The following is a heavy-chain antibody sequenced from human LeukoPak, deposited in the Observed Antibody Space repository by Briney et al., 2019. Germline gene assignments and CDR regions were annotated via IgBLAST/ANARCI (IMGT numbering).Heavy chain of an antibody. CDR2: IYYCGGP. CDR3: ASHTLFSPYDISGYYSWSVDY. V-gene: IGHV4-59*08. D-gene: IGHD3-22*01. Sequence: SEPLSLTCSVSGGPNSRYYWMWLREPPGRALVCFGYIYYCGGPNYNPSLKSRVTISVDTSKNQFSLKLSSVTAADTAVYYCASHTLFSPYDISGYYSWSVDYWGQGALVTVSS. CDR1: GGPNSRYY. J-gene: IGHJ4*02.